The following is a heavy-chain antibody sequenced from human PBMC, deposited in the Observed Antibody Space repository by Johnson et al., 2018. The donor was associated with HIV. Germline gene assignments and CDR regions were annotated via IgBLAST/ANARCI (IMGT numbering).Heavy chain of an antibody. CDR3: AKPKTGIDAFDI. Sequence: QVYLVESGGGVVQPGRSLRLSCEASGFIFDEYDMSWVRQAPGKGLEWVAVISYDGSNKYYADSVKGRFTISRDNSKNTLYLQMNSLRVEDTAVYYCAKPKTGIDAFDIWGQGTMVTVSS. D-gene: IGHD3-10*01. CDR2: ISYDGSNK. CDR1: GFIFDEYD. J-gene: IGHJ3*02. V-gene: IGHV3-30*18.